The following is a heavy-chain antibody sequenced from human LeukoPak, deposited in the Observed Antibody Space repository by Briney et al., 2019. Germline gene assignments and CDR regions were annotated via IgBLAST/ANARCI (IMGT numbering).Heavy chain of an antibody. D-gene: IGHD6-25*01. CDR3: ARGWTVVPAAAHRAAFDI. J-gene: IGHJ3*02. Sequence: SETLSLTWAVYGGSFSGYYWSWIRQPPGKGLEWIGEINHSGSTNYNPSLKSRVTISVDTSKDQFSLKLSSVTAADTAVYYCARGWTVVPAAAHRAAFDIWGQGTMVTVSS. V-gene: IGHV4-34*01. CDR2: INHSGST. CDR1: GGSFSGYY.